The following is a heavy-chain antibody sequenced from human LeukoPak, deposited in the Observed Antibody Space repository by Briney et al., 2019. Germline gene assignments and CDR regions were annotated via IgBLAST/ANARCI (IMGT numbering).Heavy chain of an antibody. D-gene: IGHD6-13*01. CDR1: GGSFSGYY. Sequence: SETLSLTCAVYGGSFSGYYWSWIRQPPGKGLEWIGEINHSGSTNYNPSLKSRVTISVDTSKNQFSLKLSSVTAADTAVYYCARGGDSSSYQYDWGQGTLVTVSS. V-gene: IGHV4-34*01. CDR3: ARGGDSSSYQYD. CDR2: INHSGST. J-gene: IGHJ4*02.